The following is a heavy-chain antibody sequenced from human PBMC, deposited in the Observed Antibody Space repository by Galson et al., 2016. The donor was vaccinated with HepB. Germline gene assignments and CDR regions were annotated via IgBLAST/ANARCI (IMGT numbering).Heavy chain of an antibody. J-gene: IGHJ6*02. CDR1: GFTFSDYW. D-gene: IGHD3-10*01. CDR3: ARERVRPMVRGSARGGYYGVDV. V-gene: IGHV3-74*01. Sequence: SLRLSCAASGFTFSDYWMHWVRQVPGKGLVWVSRIYGNGRITHYADAVKGRFTISRDNPKNSPYLQMNSLRAEDTAVYYCARERVRPMVRGSARGGYYGVDVWGQGTTVTVSS. CDR2: IYGNGRIT.